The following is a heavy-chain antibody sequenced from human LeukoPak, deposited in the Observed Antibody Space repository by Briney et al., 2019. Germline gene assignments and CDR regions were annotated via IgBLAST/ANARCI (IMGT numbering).Heavy chain of an antibody. V-gene: IGHV3-23*01. CDR2: ITGSGGNT. CDR1: GVIFSSYS. J-gene: IGHJ6*02. Sequence: GGSLRLSCAASGVIFSSYSMSWVRQAPGKGLEWVSVITGSGGNTYYAASVKGRFTISKDNSKNTVYLQMSSLRVDDTAVYYCAKAASSSWPSYYYGMDVWGQGTTVTVSS. CDR3: AKAASSSWPSYYYGMDV. D-gene: IGHD6-13*01.